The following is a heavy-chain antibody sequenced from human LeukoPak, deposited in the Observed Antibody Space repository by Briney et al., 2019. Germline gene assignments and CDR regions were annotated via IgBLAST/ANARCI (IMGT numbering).Heavy chain of an antibody. J-gene: IGHJ4*02. D-gene: IGHD5-18*01. CDR3: ARAYSYGPANFDY. CDR2: INPSGGST. Sequence: GASVKVSCKTSGYTLTDYYMHWVRQAPGQGLEWMGIINPSGGSTSYAQKFQGRVTMTRDMSTSTVYMELSSLRSEDTAVYYCARAYSYGPANFDYWGQGTLVTVSS. CDR1: GYTLTDYY. V-gene: IGHV1-46*01.